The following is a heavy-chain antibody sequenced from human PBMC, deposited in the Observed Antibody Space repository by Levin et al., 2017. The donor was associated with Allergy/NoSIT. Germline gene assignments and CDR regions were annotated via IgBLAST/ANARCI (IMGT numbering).Heavy chain of an antibody. CDR3: ARRDGDTDFDY. CDR1: GYSISSGYY. J-gene: IGHJ4*02. D-gene: IGHD4-17*01. Sequence: PSETLSLTCAVSGYSISSGYYWGWIRQPPGKGLEWIGSIYHSGSTYYNPSLKSRVTISVDTSKNQFSLKLSSVTAADTAVYYCARRDGDTDFDYWGQGTLVTVSS. CDR2: IYHSGST. V-gene: IGHV4-38-2*01.